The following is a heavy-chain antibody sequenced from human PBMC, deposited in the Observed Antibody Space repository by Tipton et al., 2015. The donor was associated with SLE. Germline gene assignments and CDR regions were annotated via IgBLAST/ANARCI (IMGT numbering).Heavy chain of an antibody. CDR3: ARTTIFGGHYYYYMDV. CDR2: IYYSGST. J-gene: IGHJ6*03. D-gene: IGHD3-3*01. V-gene: IGHV4-31*03. CDR1: GGSINSGGYY. Sequence: TLSLTCTVSGGSINSGGYYWSWIRQHPGKGLEWIGYIYYSGSTYYNPSLRSRVTISVDTSKNQFSLKLSSVTAADTAVYYCARTTIFGGHYYYYMDVWGKGTTVTVSS.